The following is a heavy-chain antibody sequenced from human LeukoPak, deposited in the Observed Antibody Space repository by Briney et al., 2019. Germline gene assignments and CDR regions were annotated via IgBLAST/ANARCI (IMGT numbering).Heavy chain of an antibody. CDR1: RFTVSSNE. CDR3: ARERQNKDFWSGGDY. Sequence: GGSLRLSCAASRFTVSSNEMSWVRQAPGKGLEWVSSISVGSTYYADSRKGRFTISRDNSKNTLHLQMNSLRAENTAVYYCARERQNKDFWSGGDYWGQGTLVTVSS. CDR2: ISVGST. D-gene: IGHD3-3*01. V-gene: IGHV3-38-3*01. J-gene: IGHJ4*02.